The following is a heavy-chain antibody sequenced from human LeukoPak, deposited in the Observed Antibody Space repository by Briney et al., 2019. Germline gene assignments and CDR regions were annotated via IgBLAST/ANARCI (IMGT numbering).Heavy chain of an antibody. Sequence: GGSLRLSCAASGFTFSSYGMSWVRQAPGKGLEWVSSISGSGDSTYYADSVKGRFTISRDISRNTLYLQMNSLRAEDTAEYYCAKARYYFDSTGLDYWGQGTLVTVSS. CDR3: AKARYYFDSTGLDY. J-gene: IGHJ4*02. D-gene: IGHD3-22*01. CDR1: GFTFSSYG. V-gene: IGHV3-23*01. CDR2: ISGSGDST.